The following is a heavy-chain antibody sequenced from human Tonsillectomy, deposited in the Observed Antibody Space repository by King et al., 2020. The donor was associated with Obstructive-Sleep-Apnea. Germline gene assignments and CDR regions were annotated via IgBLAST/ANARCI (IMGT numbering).Heavy chain of an antibody. CDR3: ARDVQIAGRGN. D-gene: IGHD6-6*01. Sequence: VQLVESGGGLVQPGGSLRLSCAASGFTVSSKYVSCVRQAPGKGLEWVSDIYSGCSTYYADYVKGRFTISRDNSKNTLYLQMVRLRAEDTAVYYCARDVQIAGRGNWGQGTLVTVSS. J-gene: IGHJ4*02. CDR1: GFTVSSKY. CDR2: IYSGCST. V-gene: IGHV3-66*01.